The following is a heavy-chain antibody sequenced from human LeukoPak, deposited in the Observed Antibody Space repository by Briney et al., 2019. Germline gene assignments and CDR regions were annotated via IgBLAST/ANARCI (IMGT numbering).Heavy chain of an antibody. CDR2: ISYDGSNK. Sequence: GGSLRLSCAASEFTFSSYGMHWVRQAPGKGLEWVAVISYDGSNKYYADSVKGRFTISRDNSKNTLYLQMNSLRAEDTAVYYCAKAPWPSDYGDSNCDYWGQGTLVTVSS. CDR1: EFTFSSYG. V-gene: IGHV3-30*18. D-gene: IGHD4-17*01. CDR3: AKAPWPSDYGDSNCDY. J-gene: IGHJ4*02.